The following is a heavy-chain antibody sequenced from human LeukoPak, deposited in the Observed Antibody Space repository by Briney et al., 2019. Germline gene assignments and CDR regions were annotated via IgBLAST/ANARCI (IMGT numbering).Heavy chain of an antibody. CDR3: ATMRYLTLDY. CDR1: GFTVSAKY. CDR2: IYSGGST. D-gene: IGHD1-14*01. V-gene: IGHV3-53*01. Sequence: QPGGSLRLSCAASGFTVSAKYMSWVRQAPGKGLQWVSIIYSGGSTYYADSVKGRFTISRDISSNTLYLQMYGLRADDAAMYYCATMRYLTLDYRGQGSLVAVSS. J-gene: IGHJ4*02.